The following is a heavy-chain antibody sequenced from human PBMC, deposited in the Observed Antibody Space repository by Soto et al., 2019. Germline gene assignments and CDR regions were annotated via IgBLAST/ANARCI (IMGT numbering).Heavy chain of an antibody. CDR1: GFIFSSYG. V-gene: IGHV3-33*01. J-gene: IGHJ6*03. Sequence: GGSLRLSCAGSGFIFSSYGMHWVRQAPGKGLEWVAVIWYDGSDKYYEDSVKGRFTISRDNSKNMLFLQMNSLTAEDTAVYYCARGTGNSYYYMDVWGKGTTVTVSS. CDR2: IWYDGSDK. CDR3: ARGTGNSYYYMDV.